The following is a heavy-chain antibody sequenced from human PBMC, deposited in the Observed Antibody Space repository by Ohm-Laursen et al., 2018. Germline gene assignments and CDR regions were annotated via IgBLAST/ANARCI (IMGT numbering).Heavy chain of an antibody. CDR3: ARAFRDGYNDY. J-gene: IGHJ4*02. Sequence: GTLSLTWAVYGGSFSGYYWSWIRQPPGKGLEWIGEINHSGSTNYNPSLKSRVTISVDTSKNQFSLKLSSVTAADTAVYYCARAFRDGYNDYWGQGTLVTVSS. CDR2: INHSGST. D-gene: IGHD5-24*01. CDR1: GGSFSGYY. V-gene: IGHV4-34*01.